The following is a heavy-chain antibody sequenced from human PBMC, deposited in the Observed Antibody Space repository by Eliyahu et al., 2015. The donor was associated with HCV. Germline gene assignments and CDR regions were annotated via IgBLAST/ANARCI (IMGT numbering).Heavy chain of an antibody. J-gene: IGHJ4*02. CDR2: ISSDSGYI. CDR3: VREFCSYGSCYQYYFDF. Sequence: EVQLVESGGGLVKPGGSLRLSXAASXXTXSXYSMNWFRQAPGKGLEWISSISSDSGYIFYSDSVKGRFTVSRDNAEKSLYLQMNSLRAEDTALYYCVREFCSYGSCYQYYFDFWGQGALVTVSS. CDR1: XXTXSXYS. V-gene: IGHV3-21*04. D-gene: IGHD2-15*01.